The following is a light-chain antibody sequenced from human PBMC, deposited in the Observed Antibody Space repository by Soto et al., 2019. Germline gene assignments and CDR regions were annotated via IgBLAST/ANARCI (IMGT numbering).Light chain of an antibody. V-gene: IGKV1-27*01. CDR1: QGIGVY. J-gene: IGKJ4*01. Sequence: GDRVTITCRASQGIGVYLAWCQQKPGKVPKLLIYAASALQSGVPSRFSGSGSGTDFTLTISSLQPEDIATYYCQKYNSAPLTFGGGTRVEIK. CDR3: QKYNSAPLT. CDR2: AAS.